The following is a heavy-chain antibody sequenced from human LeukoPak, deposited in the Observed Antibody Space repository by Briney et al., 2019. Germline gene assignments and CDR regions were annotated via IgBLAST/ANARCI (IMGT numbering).Heavy chain of an antibody. CDR2: ISSNSRYI. CDR3: AELGITMIGGV. CDR1: GFTFSTYS. D-gene: IGHD3-10*02. Sequence: PGGSLRLSCAASGFTFSTYSMSWVRQAPGKGLEWVSSISSNSRYIYYADSMRGRFTISRDNAKNSLYLQMNSLRAEDTAVYYWAELGITMIGGVWGKGTMVTISS. J-gene: IGHJ6*03. V-gene: IGHV3-21*01.